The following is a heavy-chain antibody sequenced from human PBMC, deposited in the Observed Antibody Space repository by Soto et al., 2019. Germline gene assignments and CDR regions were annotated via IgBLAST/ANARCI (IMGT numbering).Heavy chain of an antibody. CDR1: GYSFTSYW. CDR3: ARYPRSPNGNAFDI. CDR2: IDPSDSYT. D-gene: IGHD1-26*01. Sequence: HGESLKISCKGSGYSFTSYWISWVRQMPWKGLEWMWSIDPSDSYTNYSPSFQGHVTISADKSISTAYLQWSSLKASDTAMYYCARYPRSPNGNAFDIWGQGTMVTVSS. J-gene: IGHJ3*02. V-gene: IGHV5-10-1*01.